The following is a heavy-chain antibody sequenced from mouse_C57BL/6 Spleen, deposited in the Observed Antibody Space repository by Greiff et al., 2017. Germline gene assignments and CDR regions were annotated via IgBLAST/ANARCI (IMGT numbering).Heavy chain of an antibody. D-gene: IGHD2-4*01. J-gene: IGHJ1*03. V-gene: IGHV1-26*01. CDR2: INPNNGGT. Sequence: EVQLQQSGPELVKPGASVKISCKASGYTFTDYYMNWVKQSHGKSLEWIGDINPNNGGTSYNQKFKGKATLTVDKSSSTAYMELRSLTSEDSAVYYCARAYYDYVRYFDVWGTGTTVTVSS. CDR3: ARAYYDYVRYFDV. CDR1: GYTFTDYY.